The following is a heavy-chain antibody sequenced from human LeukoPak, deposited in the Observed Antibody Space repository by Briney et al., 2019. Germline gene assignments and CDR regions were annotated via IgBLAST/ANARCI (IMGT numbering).Heavy chain of an antibody. Sequence: SVKVSCKASGGSFSSYGISWVREAPGQGLEWMGGIIPIFRTTNYAPKFRGRVTITTDESSSTVYMELTGLRSDDTAVYYCARSRRAGYNVYYFDSCGQGTLVTVSS. J-gene: IGHJ4*02. CDR3: ARSRRAGYNVYYFDS. CDR1: GGSFSSYG. CDR2: IIPIFRTT. V-gene: IGHV1-69*05. D-gene: IGHD5-24*01.